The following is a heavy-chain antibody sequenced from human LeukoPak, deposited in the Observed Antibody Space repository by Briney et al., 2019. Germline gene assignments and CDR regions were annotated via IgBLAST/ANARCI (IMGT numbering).Heavy chain of an antibody. J-gene: IGHJ4*02. V-gene: IGHV3-48*03. CDR1: GFTFSTYE. Sequence: GGSLRLSCAASGFTFSTYEMTWVRQAPGKGLEWVSYNSASGNGRTIYYADSVKGRFTISRDNAKNSLYLQMNSLGAEDTAVYYCARDPERGVYFEYWGQGALVTVSS. CDR2: NSASGNGRTI. D-gene: IGHD2-8*01. CDR3: ARDPERGVYFEY.